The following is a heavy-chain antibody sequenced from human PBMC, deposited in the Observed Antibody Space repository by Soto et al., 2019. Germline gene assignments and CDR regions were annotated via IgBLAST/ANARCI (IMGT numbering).Heavy chain of an antibody. V-gene: IGHV3-30*03. CDR3: ARDGWGSNWYLDL. D-gene: IGHD3-16*01. CDR1: GVTFKDYG. CDR2: ISYDGKQT. Sequence: GSLRLSCGAPGVTFKDYGMHWVRQAPGKGLEWVAVISYDGKQTYYADSVKGRFTISKDKSKRTLFLQMNSLRVDDTAVYYCARDGWGSNWYLDLWGRGTLVTVS. J-gene: IGHJ2*01.